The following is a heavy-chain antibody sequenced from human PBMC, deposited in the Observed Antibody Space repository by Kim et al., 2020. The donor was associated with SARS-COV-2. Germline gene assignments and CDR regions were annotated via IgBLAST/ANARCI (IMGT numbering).Heavy chain of an antibody. V-gene: IGHV3-30*18. CDR2: ISYDGSNK. Sequence: GGSLRLSCAASGFTFSSYGMHWVRQAPGKGLEWVAVISYDGSNKYYADSVKGRFTISRDNSKNTLYLQMNSLRAEDTAVYYCAKDHTSGYWGQGTLVTVSS. CDR3: AKDHTSGY. D-gene: IGHD3-10*01. CDR1: GFTFSSYG. J-gene: IGHJ4*02.